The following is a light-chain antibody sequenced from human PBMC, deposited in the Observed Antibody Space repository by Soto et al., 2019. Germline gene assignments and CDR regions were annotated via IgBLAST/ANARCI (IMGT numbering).Light chain of an antibody. CDR3: ATWDDSLNGFYV. V-gene: IGLV1-47*01. Sequence: QSVLTQPASVSGSPGQSITISCTGTSSDVGGYKYVSWYQQHPGKAPKLLIYRNNQRPSGVPDRFSGSKSGTSASLAISGLRSDDEADYFCATWDDSLNGFYVFGTGTKVTVL. CDR1: SSDVGGYKY. J-gene: IGLJ1*01. CDR2: RNN.